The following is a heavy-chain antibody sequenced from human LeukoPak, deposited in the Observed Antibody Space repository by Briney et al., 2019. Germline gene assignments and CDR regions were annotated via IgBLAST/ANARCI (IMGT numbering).Heavy chain of an antibody. CDR2: IYYSGST. J-gene: IGHJ4*02. CDR1: GGSISSYY. D-gene: IGHD3-10*01. V-gene: IGHV4-59*01. Sequence: PSETLSLTCTVSGGSISSYYWSWIRQPPGKGLEWIGYIYYSGSTNYNPSLKSRVTISVDTSKNQFSLKLSSVTAADTAVYYCARLNPVLLWFGDVDYWGQGTLVTVSS. CDR3: ARLNPVLLWFGDVDY.